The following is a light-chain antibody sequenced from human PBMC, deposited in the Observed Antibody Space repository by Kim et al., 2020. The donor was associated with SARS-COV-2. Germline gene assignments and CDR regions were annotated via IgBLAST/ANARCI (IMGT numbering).Light chain of an antibody. CDR1: KLGDKY. CDR2: QDS. V-gene: IGLV3-1*01. CDR3: QAWDSRTAPYV. Sequence: SYELTQPPSVSVSPGQTASITCSGDKLGDKYACWYQQKPGQSPVLVIYQDSKRPSGIPERFSGSNSGNTATLTISGTQAMDEADYYCQAWDSRTAPYVFG. J-gene: IGLJ1*01.